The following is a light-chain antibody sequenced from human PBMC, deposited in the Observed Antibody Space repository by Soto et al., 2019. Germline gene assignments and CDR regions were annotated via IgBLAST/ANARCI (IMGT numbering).Light chain of an antibody. CDR1: QSVNRN. Sequence: EIMMTQSPATLSVSPGERATLSCRASQSVNRNLAWYQQKPGQAPRLLLYAASTRATGIPARFSGSGSETEFTLTISSLQSEDFAMYYCQQYNNWWTFGQGTKVEIK. J-gene: IGKJ1*01. CDR2: AAS. V-gene: IGKV3-15*01. CDR3: QQYNNWWT.